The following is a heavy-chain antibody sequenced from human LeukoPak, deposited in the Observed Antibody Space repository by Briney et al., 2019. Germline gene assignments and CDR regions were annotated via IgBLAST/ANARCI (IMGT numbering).Heavy chain of an antibody. CDR1: GGSFSGYY. D-gene: IGHD2-2*01. V-gene: IGHV4-34*01. CDR2: INHSGST. J-gene: IGHJ4*02. Sequence: SETLSLTCAVYGGSFSGYYWSWIRQPPGKGLEWIGEINHSGSTNYNPSLKSRVTISVDTSKNQFSLKLSSVTAADTAVHYCARGRYCSSTSCYVIFDYWGQGTLVTVSS. CDR3: ARGRYCSSTSCYVIFDY.